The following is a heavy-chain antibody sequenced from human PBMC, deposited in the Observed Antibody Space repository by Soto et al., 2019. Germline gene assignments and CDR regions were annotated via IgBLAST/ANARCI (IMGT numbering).Heavy chain of an antibody. J-gene: IGHJ4*02. V-gene: IGHV4-59*08. CDR3: ARTGDRGKYYFDY. CDR2: IYYSGST. D-gene: IGHD7-27*01. Sequence: SQTLSLTCTVSGGSIRSYYWSWIRQPPGKGLEWIGYIYYSGSTNYNPSLKSRVTISVDTSKNQFSLKLSSVTAADTAVYYCARTGDRGKYYFDYWGQGTLVTVSS. CDR1: GGSIRSYY.